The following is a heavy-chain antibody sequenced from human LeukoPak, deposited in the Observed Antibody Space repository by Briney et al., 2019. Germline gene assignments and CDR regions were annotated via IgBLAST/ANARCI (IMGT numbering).Heavy chain of an antibody. D-gene: IGHD3-22*01. J-gene: IGHJ4*02. CDR3: AKDLGYYDSSGSFDY. CDR2: ISGSGGST. V-gene: IGHV3-23*01. CDR1: GFTFSSNA. Sequence: PGGSLRLSCAASGFTFSSNAMSWVRQAPGKGLEWVSAISGSGGSTYYADPVKGRFTISRDNSKNTLYLQMNSLRAEDTAVYYCAKDLGYYDSSGSFDYWGQGTLVTVSS.